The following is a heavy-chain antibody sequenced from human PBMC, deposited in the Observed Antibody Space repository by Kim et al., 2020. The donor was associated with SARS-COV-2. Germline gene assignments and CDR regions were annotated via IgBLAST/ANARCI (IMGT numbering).Heavy chain of an antibody. CDR3: ASITEAKYYYGSGILGPG. V-gene: IGHV4-34*01. CDR1: GGSFSGYY. Sequence: SETLSLTCAVYGGSFSGYYWSWIRQPPGKGLEWIGEINHSGSTNYNPSLKSRVTISVDTSKNQFSLKLSSVTAADTAVYYCASITEAKYYYGSGILGPGWGQGTLVTVSS. J-gene: IGHJ4*02. CDR2: INHSGST. D-gene: IGHD3-10*01.